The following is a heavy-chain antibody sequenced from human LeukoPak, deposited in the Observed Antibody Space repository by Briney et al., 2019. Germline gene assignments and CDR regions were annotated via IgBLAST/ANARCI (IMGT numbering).Heavy chain of an antibody. J-gene: IGHJ4*02. CDR2: LRHDGSNQ. CDR1: GFTFSSYA. V-gene: IGHV3-30*02. CDR3: ARDGGRYNLDY. Sequence: GGSLRLSCAASGFTFSSYAMHWVRQAPGKGLEWVAFLRHDGSNQYYADSVKGRFTISRDNSKNTLYLQMNSLRAEDTAVYHCARDGGRYNLDYWGQGTLVAVSS. D-gene: IGHD1-1*01.